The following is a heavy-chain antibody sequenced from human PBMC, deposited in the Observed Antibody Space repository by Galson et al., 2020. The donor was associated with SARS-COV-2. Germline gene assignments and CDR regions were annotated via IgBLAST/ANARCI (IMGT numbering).Heavy chain of an antibody. CDR2: IYYSGST. Sequence: SETLSLTCTVSGGSISSSSYYWGWIRQPPGKGLEWIGSIYYSGSTYYNPSLKSRVTISVDTSKNQFSLKLSSVTTADTAVYYCATCVGGGDCSWYFDLWGRGTLVTVSS. J-gene: IGHJ2*01. D-gene: IGHD2-21*02. CDR3: ATCVGGGDCSWYFDL. V-gene: IGHV4-39*01. CDR1: GGSISSSSYY.